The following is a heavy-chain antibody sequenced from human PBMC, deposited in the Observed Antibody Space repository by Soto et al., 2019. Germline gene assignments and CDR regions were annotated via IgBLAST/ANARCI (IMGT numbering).Heavy chain of an antibody. CDR1: GFTFSSYG. D-gene: IGHD3-9*01. J-gene: IGHJ4*02. CDR3: ARGGYYDILTGSDY. V-gene: IGHV3-33*01. Sequence: ESGGGVVQPGRSLRLSCAASGFTFSSYGMHWVRQAPGKGLEWVAVIWYDGSNKYYADSVKGRFTISRDNSKNTLYLQMNSLRAEDTAVYYCARGGYYDILTGSDYWGQGTLVTVSS. CDR2: IWYDGSNK.